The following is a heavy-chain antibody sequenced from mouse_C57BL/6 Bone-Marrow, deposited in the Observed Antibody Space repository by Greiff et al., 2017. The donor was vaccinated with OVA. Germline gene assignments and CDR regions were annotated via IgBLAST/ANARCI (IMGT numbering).Heavy chain of an antibody. CDR1: GYTFTDYN. J-gene: IGHJ3*01. Sequence: VQLQQSGPELVKPGASVKIPCKASGYTFTDYNMDWVKQSHGKSLEWIGEINPNNGGTIYNQKFKGKATLTVDKSSSTAYMELRSLTSEDTAVYYCARHYYGSSLFAYWGQGTLVTVSA. CDR2: INPNNGGT. CDR3: ARHYYGSSLFAY. D-gene: IGHD1-1*01. V-gene: IGHV1-18*01.